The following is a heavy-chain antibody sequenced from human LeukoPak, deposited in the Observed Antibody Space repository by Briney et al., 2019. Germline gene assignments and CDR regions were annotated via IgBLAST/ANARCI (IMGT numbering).Heavy chain of an antibody. J-gene: IGHJ3*02. CDR2: ISSSGSTI. D-gene: IGHD3-10*01. CDR3: ARGVRRLWFGEPTGAFDI. V-gene: IGHV3-48*04. CDR1: GFTFSSYA. Sequence: GGSLRLSCAASGFTFSSYAMHWVRQAPGKGLEWVACISSSGSTIYYADSVKGRFTISRDNAKNSLYLQMNSLRAEDTAVYYCARGVRRLWFGEPTGAFDIWGQGTMVTVSS.